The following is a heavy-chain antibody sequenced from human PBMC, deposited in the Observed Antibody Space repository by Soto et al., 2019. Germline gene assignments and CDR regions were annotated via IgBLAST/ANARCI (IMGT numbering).Heavy chain of an antibody. CDR1: GGSFSGYY. CDR2: INHSGST. CDR3: ARDKITGLFDY. V-gene: IGHV4-34*01. J-gene: IGHJ4*02. D-gene: IGHD2-8*02. Sequence: QVQLQQWGAGLLKPSETLSLTCAVYGGSFSGYYWTWIRQPPGTGLEWIGEINHSGSTNYNPSLKXLXTXSXHTSKNQFSLKLTSVTAADTAVYYCARDKITGLFDYWGQGTLVTVSS.